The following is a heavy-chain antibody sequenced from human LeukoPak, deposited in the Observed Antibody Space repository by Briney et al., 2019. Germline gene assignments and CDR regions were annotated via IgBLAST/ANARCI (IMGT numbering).Heavy chain of an antibody. D-gene: IGHD1-14*01. V-gene: IGHV1-24*01. CDR2: FDPEDGET. J-gene: IGHJ1*01. CDR1: GYTPTELS. Sequence: ASVKVSCKVSGYTPTELSMHWVRQAPGKGLEWMGGFDPEDGETIYAQKFQGRVTMTEDTSTDTAYMELSSLRSEDTAVYYCATSSLTEQTPTTSEYFQHWGQGTLVTVSS. CDR3: ATSSLTEQTPTTSEYFQH.